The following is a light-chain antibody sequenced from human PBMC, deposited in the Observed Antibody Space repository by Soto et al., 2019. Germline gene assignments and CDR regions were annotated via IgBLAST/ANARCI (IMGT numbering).Light chain of an antibody. CDR3: QQYSSYSIT. V-gene: IGKV1-5*03. Sequence: DIQMTQSPSTLSASVGDRVTITCRASQSINYWLAWYQQKPGKAPKLLIYKASSLQSGVPSRFSGSGSGTEFTLTISTLQPDDFATYYCQQYSSYSITFGQGTRLEIK. CDR1: QSINYW. CDR2: KAS. J-gene: IGKJ5*01.